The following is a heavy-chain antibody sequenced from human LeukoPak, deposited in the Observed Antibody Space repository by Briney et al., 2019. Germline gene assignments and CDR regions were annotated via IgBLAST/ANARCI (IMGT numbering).Heavy chain of an antibody. V-gene: IGHV3-74*01. CDR3: ARGDHVGYFLDY. CDR2: IYTDGSRT. Sequence: RGSLRLSCAASGFTFSGYWMHWVGQAPRKGLVWVSRIYTDGSRTDYADSVWGRFTISGDNAKNTLYLQLDSLRAEDTAVYYCARGDHVGYFLDYWGQGTLVTVSS. D-gene: IGHD1-26*01. J-gene: IGHJ4*02. CDR1: GFTFSGYW.